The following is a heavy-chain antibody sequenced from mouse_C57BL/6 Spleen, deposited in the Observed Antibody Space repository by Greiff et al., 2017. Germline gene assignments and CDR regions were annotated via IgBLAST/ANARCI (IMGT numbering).Heavy chain of an antibody. J-gene: IGHJ4*01. Sequence: QVQLKQSGAELVKPGASVKISCKASGYAFSSYWMNWVKQRPGKGLEWIGQIYPGDGDTNYNGKFKGKATLTADKSSSTAYMQLSSLTSEDSAVYFCARGGYYVNAMDYWGQGTSVTVSS. D-gene: IGHD2-3*01. CDR1: GYAFSSYW. CDR2: IYPGDGDT. CDR3: ARGGYYVNAMDY. V-gene: IGHV1-80*01.